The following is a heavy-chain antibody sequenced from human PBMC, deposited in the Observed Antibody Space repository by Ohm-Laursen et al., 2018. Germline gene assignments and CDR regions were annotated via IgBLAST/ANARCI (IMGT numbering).Heavy chain of an antibody. J-gene: IGHJ5*02. CDR3: ARQVPAATRGRFDN. Sequence: SQTLSLTCAVYGGSFSGYDWSWIRQPPGRGLEWIAYIFHNGNAVYNPSLKNRVTISVDTSRNQFSLKLSSVTASDTAVYYCARQVPAATRGRFDNWGQGTLVTVSS. CDR2: IFHNGNA. D-gene: IGHD2-2*01. V-gene: IGHV4-59*01. CDR1: GGSFSGYD.